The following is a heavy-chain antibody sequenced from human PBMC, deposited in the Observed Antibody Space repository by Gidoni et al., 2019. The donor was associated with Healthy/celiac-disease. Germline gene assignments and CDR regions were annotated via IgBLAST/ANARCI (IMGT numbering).Heavy chain of an antibody. J-gene: IGHJ4*02. Sequence: QLQLQASGPGLVTPSETLSLPCTVSGGSISSSSYYWGWIRQPPGKGLEWIGSIYYSGSTYYNPSLKSRVTISVDTSKNQFSLKLSSVTAADTAVYYCATPVAGTGLLGWGQGTLVTVSS. D-gene: IGHD6-19*01. CDR3: ATPVAGTGLLG. V-gene: IGHV4-39*01. CDR2: IYYSGST. CDR1: GGSISSSSYY.